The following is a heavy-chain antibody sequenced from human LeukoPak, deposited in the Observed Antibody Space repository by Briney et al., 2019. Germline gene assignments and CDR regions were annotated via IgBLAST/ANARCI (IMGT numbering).Heavy chain of an antibody. Sequence: SETLSLTCTVSGGSISGYYWSWIRRPPGKGLEWIGEIDHRGITNYNPSLKSRVTISVDTSKNQFSLKLSSVTAADTAVYYCAREVATLRGAFDIWGQGTMVTVSS. V-gene: IGHV4-34*01. J-gene: IGHJ3*02. CDR1: GGSISGYY. D-gene: IGHD2-21*02. CDR3: AREVATLRGAFDI. CDR2: IDHRGIT.